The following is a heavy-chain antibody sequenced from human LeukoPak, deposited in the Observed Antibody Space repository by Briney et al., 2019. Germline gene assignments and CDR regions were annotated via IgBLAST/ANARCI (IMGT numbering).Heavy chain of an antibody. CDR2: ISGSGGST. CDR3: ASHVSYCSGGSCYSSGYYFDY. CDR1: GFTFSSYA. J-gene: IGHJ4*02. D-gene: IGHD2-15*01. Sequence: GGSLRLSCAASGFTFSSYAMSWVRQAPGKGPEWVSAISGSGGSTYYADSVKGRFTISRDNSKNTLYPQMNSLRAEDTAVYYCASHVSYCSGGSCYSSGYYFDYWGQGTLVTVSS. V-gene: IGHV3-23*01.